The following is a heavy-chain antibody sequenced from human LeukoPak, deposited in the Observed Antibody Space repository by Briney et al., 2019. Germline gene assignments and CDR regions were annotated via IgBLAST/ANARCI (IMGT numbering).Heavy chain of an antibody. CDR3: AKDLDSYDSSGPFDY. D-gene: IGHD3-22*01. Sequence: GGSLRLSCAASGFTFSSYGMHWVRQAPGKGLEWVAVISYDGSNKYYADSVKGRFTISRDNSKNTLYLQMNSPRAADTAVYYCAKDLDSYDSSGPFDYWGQGTLVTVSS. J-gene: IGHJ4*02. V-gene: IGHV3-30*18. CDR2: ISYDGSNK. CDR1: GFTFSSYG.